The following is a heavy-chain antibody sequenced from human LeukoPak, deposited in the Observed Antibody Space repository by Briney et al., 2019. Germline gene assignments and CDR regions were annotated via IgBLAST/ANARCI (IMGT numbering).Heavy chain of an antibody. CDR1: GYSISSGYY. J-gene: IGHJ4*02. Sequence: SETLSLTCTVSGYSISSGYYWGWIRQPPGKGLEWIGSFYYSGSTYYNPSLKSRVTISVDTSKNQFSLKLSSVTAADTAVYYCARSSRELGGYAPWELMPPFDYWGQGTLVTVSS. CDR3: ARSSRELGGYAPWELMPPFDY. V-gene: IGHV4-38-2*02. CDR2: FYYSGST. D-gene: IGHD1-7*01.